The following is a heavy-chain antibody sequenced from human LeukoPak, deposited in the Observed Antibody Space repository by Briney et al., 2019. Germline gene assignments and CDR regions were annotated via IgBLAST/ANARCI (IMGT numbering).Heavy chain of an antibody. V-gene: IGHV3-74*01. D-gene: IGHD6-13*01. CDR3: AKEGARGSSTWYVDY. J-gene: IGHJ4*02. CDR2: INSDGSRT. Sequence: PGGSLRLSCAASGFTFSSYWMHWVRQAPGKGLVWVSRINSDGSRTSYADSVKGRFTISRDNSKNTLYLQMNSLRAEDTAVYYCAKEGARGSSTWYVDYWGQGTLVTVSS. CDR1: GFTFSSYW.